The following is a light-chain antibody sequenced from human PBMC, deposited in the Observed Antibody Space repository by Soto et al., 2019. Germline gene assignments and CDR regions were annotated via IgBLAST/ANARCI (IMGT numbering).Light chain of an antibody. CDR1: QSVSSSY. Sequence: ELVLMQSPGTLSLSPGERATLSCRASQSVSSSYLAWYQQKPGQAPRLLIYGASSRATGIPDRFSGSGSGTDFTLTISRLEPEDFAVYYCQQYGSSPSLYTFGQGTKVDIK. J-gene: IGKJ2*01. V-gene: IGKV3-20*01. CDR2: GAS. CDR3: QQYGSSPSLYT.